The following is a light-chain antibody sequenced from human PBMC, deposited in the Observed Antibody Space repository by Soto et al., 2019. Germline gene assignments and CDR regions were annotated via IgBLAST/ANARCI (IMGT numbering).Light chain of an antibody. Sequence: EIVMTQSPATLSLSPGERATLSCRASQSVSSYLAWYQQKPGQGPRLLIYDASNRATGVSARFSGSGSGTDFTLSISSLQPEDVATYYCQKYSSAPLTFGGGTKVDIK. V-gene: IGKV3-11*01. CDR2: DAS. CDR3: QKYSSAPLT. J-gene: IGKJ4*01. CDR1: QSVSSY.